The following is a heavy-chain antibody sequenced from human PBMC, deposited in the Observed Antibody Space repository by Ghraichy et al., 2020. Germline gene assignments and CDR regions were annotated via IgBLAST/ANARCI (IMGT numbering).Heavy chain of an antibody. D-gene: IGHD3-22*01. CDR1: GDSIVSSY. J-gene: IGHJ4*02. CDR2: IHYRGTT. Sequence: GSLSLTCTVSGDSIVSSYWSWIRQPPGKGLEWIGYIHYRGTTYYNSSLKSRVTMSVDMAKNQFSLKLHSVTATDTAVYYCARAYFDSSGYRSGGEVELEYWGQGTLVTVSS. V-gene: IGHV4-59*01. CDR3: ARAYFDSSGYRSGGEVELEY.